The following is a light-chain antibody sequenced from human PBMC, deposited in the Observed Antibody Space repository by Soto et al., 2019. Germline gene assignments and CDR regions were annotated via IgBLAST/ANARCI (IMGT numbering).Light chain of an antibody. CDR1: SSDIGAYDY. J-gene: IGLJ3*02. Sequence: QPASVSGSPGESIIISCTGSSSDIGAYDYVSWYQHHPGRAPKVIIFEVNDRASGVSHRFSGSKSGNTASLTISGLQAEDEADYYCCSYTGTTSPWVFGGGTKLTVL. CDR2: EVN. CDR3: CSYTGTTSPWV. V-gene: IGLV2-14*01.